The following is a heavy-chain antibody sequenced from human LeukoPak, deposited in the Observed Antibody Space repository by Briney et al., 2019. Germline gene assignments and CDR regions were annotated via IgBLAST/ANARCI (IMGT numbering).Heavy chain of an antibody. CDR2: IYHSGST. CDR3: ACYYDSSGYRFDY. D-gene: IGHD3-22*01. V-gene: IGHV4-30-2*01. J-gene: IGHJ4*01. CDR1: GGSISSGGYS. Sequence: SQTLSLTCAVSGGSISSGGYSWSWIRQPPGKGLEWIGYIYHSGSTNYNPSLKSRVTISVDKSKNQFSLNLSSVTAADTAMYYCACYYDSSGYRFDYWGHGALVTVSS.